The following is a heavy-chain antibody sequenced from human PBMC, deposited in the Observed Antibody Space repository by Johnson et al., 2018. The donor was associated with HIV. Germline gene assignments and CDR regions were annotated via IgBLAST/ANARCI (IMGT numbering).Heavy chain of an antibody. D-gene: IGHD3-16*01. V-gene: IGHV3-7*01. CDR1: GFTVSSNY. J-gene: IGHJ3*02. Sequence: VQLVESGGVVVQPGGSLRLSCAASGFTVSSNYMSWVRQAPGKGLEWVANINQDGSEKFYVDSVKGRFTISRENARYSLYLQMNSLRAEDTALYYCARGRNNTGDGGAFDIWGQGTMVTVSS. CDR3: ARGRNNTGDGGAFDI. CDR2: INQDGSEK.